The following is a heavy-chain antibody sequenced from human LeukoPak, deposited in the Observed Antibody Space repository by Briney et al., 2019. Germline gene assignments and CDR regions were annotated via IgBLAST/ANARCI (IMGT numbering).Heavy chain of an antibody. Sequence: SETLSLTCTVSGGSISSYYWSWIRQPPGKGLEWIGYIYYSGSTNYNPSLKSRVTISVDTSKNQFSLELSSVTAADTAVYYCARTAMVIPYYFDYWGQGTLVTVSS. D-gene: IGHD5-18*01. CDR3: ARTAMVIPYYFDY. J-gene: IGHJ4*02. V-gene: IGHV4-59*08. CDR2: IYYSGST. CDR1: GGSISSYY.